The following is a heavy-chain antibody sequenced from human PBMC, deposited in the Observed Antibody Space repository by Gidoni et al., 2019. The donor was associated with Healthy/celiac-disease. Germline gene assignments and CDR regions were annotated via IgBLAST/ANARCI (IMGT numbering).Heavy chain of an antibody. CDR2: ISGSCGST. V-gene: IGHV3-23*04. D-gene: IGHD3-16*02. J-gene: IGHJ4*02. Sequence: EVQLVESGGGLVQPGGSLRLSCAASGFTFSSYAMSWVRQAPGKGLEWVSAISGSCGSTYYADSVKGRFTISRDNSKNTLYLQMNSLRAEDTAVYYCAKYRLRLGELSLTPPALDYWGQGTLVTVSS. CDR1: GFTFSSYA. CDR3: AKYRLRLGELSLTPPALDY.